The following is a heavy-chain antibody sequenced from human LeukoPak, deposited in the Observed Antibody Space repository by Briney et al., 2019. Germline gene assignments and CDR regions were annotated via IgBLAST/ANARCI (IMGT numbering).Heavy chain of an antibody. J-gene: IGHJ4*02. V-gene: IGHV1-2*02. D-gene: IGHD6-19*01. CDR1: GYTFTDYY. Sequence: ASVKVSCKVSGYTFTDYYLHWVRQASGQGLECMGWINPNSGATQYTEKFQGRVTMTRDTSISTAYMELSRLTSDDTAMYYCARQPEYSSGWYPLDYWGQGTLVTVSS. CDR2: INPNSGAT. CDR3: ARQPEYSSGWYPLDY.